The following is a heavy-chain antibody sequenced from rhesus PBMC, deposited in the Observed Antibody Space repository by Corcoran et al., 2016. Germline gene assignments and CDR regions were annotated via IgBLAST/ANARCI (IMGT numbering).Heavy chain of an antibody. CDR3: ASRFHYYSGSYMIDY. J-gene: IGHJ4*01. D-gene: IGHD3-16*01. CDR2: ITYSGST. Sequence: QVQLQESGPGLVKTSETLSLTCAVSGYSLSGYYWSWIRQAPGKGLEWIGYITYSGSTSYNQSLKSRVTIARDTSKNQVSLKLSAVTAADTAVYYCASRFHYYSGSYMIDYWRQGVLVTVSS. V-gene: IGHV4-122*02. CDR1: GYSLSGYY.